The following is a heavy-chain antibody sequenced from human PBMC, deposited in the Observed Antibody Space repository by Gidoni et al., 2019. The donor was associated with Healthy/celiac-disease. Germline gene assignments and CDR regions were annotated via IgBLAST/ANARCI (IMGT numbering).Heavy chain of an antibody. Sequence: QVQLVESGGGVVQPGRSLRLSCAASGFTFSSYGMHWVRQAPGQGLEWVAVIWYDGSNKYYADSVKGRFTISRDNSKNTLYLQMNSLRAEDTAVYYCARDGGTYYDILTGRYYYYYGMDVWGQGTTVTVSS. J-gene: IGHJ6*02. V-gene: IGHV3-33*01. CDR3: ARDGGTYYDILTGRYYYYYGMDV. D-gene: IGHD3-9*01. CDR1: GFTFSSYG. CDR2: IWYDGSNK.